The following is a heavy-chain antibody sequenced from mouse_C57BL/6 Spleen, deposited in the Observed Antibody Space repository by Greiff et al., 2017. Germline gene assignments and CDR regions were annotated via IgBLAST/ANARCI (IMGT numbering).Heavy chain of an antibody. CDR2: IYPGDGDT. CDR3: AREGVTTVHY. Sequence: VQLQQSGPELVKPGASVKISCKASGYAFSSSWMNWVKQRPGKGLEWIGRIYPGDGDTTYNGKFKGKATLTADKSSSTAYMQLSSLTSEDSAVYFCAREGVTTVHYWGQGTTLTVSS. D-gene: IGHD1-1*01. J-gene: IGHJ2*01. CDR1: GYAFSSSW. V-gene: IGHV1-82*01.